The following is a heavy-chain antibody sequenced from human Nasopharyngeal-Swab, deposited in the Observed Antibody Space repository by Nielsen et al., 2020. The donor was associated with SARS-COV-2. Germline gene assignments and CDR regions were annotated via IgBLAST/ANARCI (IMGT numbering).Heavy chain of an antibody. CDR3: TKEMFKSGSGVNSDGFDV. CDR1: GFTFSDHA. D-gene: IGHD3-10*01. CDR2: ISYDESDK. Sequence: GESLKISCAASGFTFSDHAIHWVRQAPGKGLEWVAVISYDESDKYYTGSVKGRFTISRDSSKKMVYLQMNSLRPEDTVLYYCTKEMFKSGSGVNSDGFDVWGQGTRVTVSS. J-gene: IGHJ3*01. V-gene: IGHV3-30*18.